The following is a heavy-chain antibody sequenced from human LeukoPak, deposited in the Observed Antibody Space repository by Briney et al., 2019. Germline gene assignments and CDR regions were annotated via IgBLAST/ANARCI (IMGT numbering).Heavy chain of an antibody. V-gene: IGHV3-30*04. J-gene: IGHJ4*02. CDR2: LQYDGSNK. D-gene: IGHD4-23*01. CDR3: ARAEGYGGELDS. Sequence: GGSLRLSCAASGFTFSTYAMHWVRQAPGKGLEWVAVLQYDGSNKYYADSVKGRFTISRENSKNRLYLQMNSLRAEDTAVYYCARAEGYGGELDSWGQGTLVTVSS. CDR1: GFTFSTYA.